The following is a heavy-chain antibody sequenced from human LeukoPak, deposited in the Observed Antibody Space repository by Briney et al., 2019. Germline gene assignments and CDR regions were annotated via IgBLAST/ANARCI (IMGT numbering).Heavy chain of an antibody. Sequence: GGSLRLSCEASGFSFDTHWMNWVRQFPGGGLEWVANIKPDGSAEYYLDSVKGRFSISRDNVKNLVYPQLNSLRTEDTAVYYCSGRSGFSSIYWGQGTLVTVSS. CDR2: IKPDGSAE. CDR3: SGRSGFSSIY. D-gene: IGHD2-2*01. CDR1: GFSFDTHW. J-gene: IGHJ4*02. V-gene: IGHV3-7*01.